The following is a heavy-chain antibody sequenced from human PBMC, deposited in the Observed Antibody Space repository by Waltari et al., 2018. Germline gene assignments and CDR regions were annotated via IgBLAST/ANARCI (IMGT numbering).Heavy chain of an antibody. CDR1: GYTFTNHA. J-gene: IGHJ4*02. D-gene: IGHD3-22*01. Sequence: QVHLVQSGAEVKKPGASVKVSCKASGYTFTNHAIHWVRQAPGHRLEWMGWITVNNGNPIYSQEFHVRVTITRDTSATTVNMELSSLRSDDMAVYYCARASRRGYYYDSSGYFQEHYFDYWGQGALVTVSS. CDR2: ITVNNGNP. V-gene: IGHV1-3*03. CDR3: ARASRRGYYYDSSGYFQEHYFDY.